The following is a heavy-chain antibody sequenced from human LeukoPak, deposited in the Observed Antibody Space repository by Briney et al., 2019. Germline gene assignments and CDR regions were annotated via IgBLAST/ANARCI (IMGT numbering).Heavy chain of an antibody. J-gene: IGHJ4*02. D-gene: IGHD2-2*01. CDR3: ARDGGSVVVPAAILEY. CDR1: GFTFSSYS. Sequence: PGGSLRLSCAASGFTFSSYSMNWVRQAPGKGLEWVSSISSSSSYIYYADSVKGRFTISRDNAKNSLYLQMNSLRAEDTAVYYCARDGGSVVVPAAILEYWGQGTLVTVSS. V-gene: IGHV3-21*01. CDR2: ISSSSSYI.